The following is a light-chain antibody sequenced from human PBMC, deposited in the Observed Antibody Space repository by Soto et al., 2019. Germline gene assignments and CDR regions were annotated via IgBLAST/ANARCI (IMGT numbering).Light chain of an antibody. CDR3: QQYGSSPLS. CDR2: DAS. J-gene: IGKJ4*02. CDR1: QSVRSNY. Sequence: EIVLTQSPDTLSLSPGERATLSCRASQSVRSNYLAWDQQKPGQAPRFLIYDASSRATGIPDRFSGSGSGKDFTLTISRLEPEDFAVYYCQQYGSSPLSFGGGTKVEIK. V-gene: IGKV3-20*01.